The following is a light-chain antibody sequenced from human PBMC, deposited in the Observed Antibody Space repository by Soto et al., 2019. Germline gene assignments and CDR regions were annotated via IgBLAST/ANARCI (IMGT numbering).Light chain of an antibody. CDR2: ENN. Sequence: QSVLTQPPSVSAAPGQTVAISCSGSSSNIGNNYVSWYQHLPGTAPKLLIYENNKRPPGIPDRFSGSKSGTSATLVVTGLQTWDEADYYCGTWDSILTVALFGGGTQLTVL. CDR1: SSNIGNNY. J-gene: IGLJ7*01. CDR3: GTWDSILTVAL. V-gene: IGLV1-51*02.